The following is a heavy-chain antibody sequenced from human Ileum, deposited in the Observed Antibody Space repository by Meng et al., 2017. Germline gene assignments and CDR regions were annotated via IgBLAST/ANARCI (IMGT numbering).Heavy chain of an antibody. CDR2: IFHGGTT. V-gene: IGHV4-4*02. CDR1: GDSISSGNW. CDR3: ARGIGDIRVGFDY. Sequence: VQLQASGPGLVKPSGTLSLTFAVSGDSISSGNWWNWVRQSPGKGLEWIGEIFHGGTTNYNPSLKNRVTLLMDKSKNQFSLQLTSVTAADTAVFYCARGIGDIRVGFDYWGQGILVTVSS. D-gene: IGHD5-12*01. J-gene: IGHJ4*02.